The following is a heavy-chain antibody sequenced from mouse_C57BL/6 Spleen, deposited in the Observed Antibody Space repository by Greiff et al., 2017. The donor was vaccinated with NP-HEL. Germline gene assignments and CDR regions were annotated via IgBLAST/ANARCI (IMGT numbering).Heavy chain of an antibody. Sequence: QVQLQQSGAELVRPGASVKLSCKASGYTFTDYYINWVKQRPGQGLEWIARIYPGSGNTYYNEKFKGKATLTADKSSSTAYMQLSSLTSEDSAVYFCARDASNYDYAMDYWGQGTSVTVSS. J-gene: IGHJ4*01. D-gene: IGHD2-5*01. CDR1: GYTFTDYY. CDR2: IYPGSGNT. V-gene: IGHV1-76*01. CDR3: ARDASNYDYAMDY.